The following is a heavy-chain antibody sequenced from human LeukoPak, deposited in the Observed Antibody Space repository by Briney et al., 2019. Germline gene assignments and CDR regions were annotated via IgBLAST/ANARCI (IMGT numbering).Heavy chain of an antibody. J-gene: IGHJ6*02. D-gene: IGHD2-8*02. V-gene: IGHV3-53*01. CDR1: GFTVSSNY. CDR2: IYSGGST. Sequence: QPGGSLRLSCAASGFTVSSNYMSWVRQAPGKGLEWVSVIYSGGSTYYADSVKGRFTIPRDNSKNTLYLQMNSLRAEDTAVYYCARYWVGYGMDVWGQGTTVTVSS. CDR3: ARYWVGYGMDV.